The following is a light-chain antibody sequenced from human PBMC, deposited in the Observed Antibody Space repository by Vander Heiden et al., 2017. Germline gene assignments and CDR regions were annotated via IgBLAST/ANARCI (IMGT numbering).Light chain of an antibody. CDR1: SRDVGGYNY. V-gene: IGLV2-11*01. CDR2: DVS. CDR3: CSYASSYTLI. Sequence: QSALTQPRSVSGSPGQSVTISCTATSRDVGGYNYVSWYQQHPGKAPKLRIYDVSKRPSGVPDRFSGSKSGNTASLTISGLQAEDEADYDCCSYASSYTLIFGGGTKLTVL. J-gene: IGLJ2*01.